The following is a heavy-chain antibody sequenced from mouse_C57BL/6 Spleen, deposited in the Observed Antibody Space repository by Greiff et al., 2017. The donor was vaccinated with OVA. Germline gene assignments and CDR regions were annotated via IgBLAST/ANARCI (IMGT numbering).Heavy chain of an antibody. Sequence: ESGPGLVKPSQSLSLTCSVTGYSITSGYYWNWIRQFPGNKLEWMGYISYDGSNNYNPSLKNRISITRDTSKNQFFLKLNSVTTEDTATYYCAREGTYYSNPTVFDVWGTGTTVTVSS. CDR1: GYSITSGYY. V-gene: IGHV3-6*01. D-gene: IGHD2-5*01. J-gene: IGHJ1*03. CDR2: ISYDGSN. CDR3: AREGTYYSNPTVFDV.